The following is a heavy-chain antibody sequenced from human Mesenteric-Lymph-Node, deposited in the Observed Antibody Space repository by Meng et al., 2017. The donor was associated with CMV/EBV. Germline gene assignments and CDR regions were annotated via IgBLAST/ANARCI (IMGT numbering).Heavy chain of an antibody. J-gene: IGHJ2*01. CDR2: IYYTGNT. D-gene: IGHD7-27*01. Sequence: CTVSGGSLSSYYWSWIRQPPGKGLDGIGYIYYTGNTNQNPSLKSRVTISVDTSKNQFSLKLSSVTDADTAVYYCARRTGDSYWYFDLWGRGTLVTVSS. V-gene: IGHV4-59*08. CDR3: ARRTGDSYWYFDL. CDR1: GGSLSSYY.